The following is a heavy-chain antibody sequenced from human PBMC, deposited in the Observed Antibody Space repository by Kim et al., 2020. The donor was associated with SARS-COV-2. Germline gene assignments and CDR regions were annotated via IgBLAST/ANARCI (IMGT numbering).Heavy chain of an antibody. Sequence: KGRFTNSRDSSKNMLYLQMNSLRVEDTAVYYCARGTYYYGSGSYHPPDYWGQGTLVTVSS. V-gene: IGHV3-30*01. CDR3: ARGTYYYGSGSYHPPDY. D-gene: IGHD3-10*01. J-gene: IGHJ4*02.